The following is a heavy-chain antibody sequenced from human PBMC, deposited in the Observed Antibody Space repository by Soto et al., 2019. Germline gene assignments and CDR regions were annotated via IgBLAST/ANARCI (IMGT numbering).Heavy chain of an antibody. Sequence: PGGSLRLSCAASGFAFSSYTMTWVRQAPGKGLEWVSAVLGGGSNTYYADSVMGRFTISRDNSKDTLYLQMNSLRVEDTALYYCAKSGLGAGSYYYMDVWGEGTRSPSP. J-gene: IGHJ6*03. CDR3: AKSGLGAGSYYYMDV. V-gene: IGHV3-23*01. CDR1: GFAFSSYT. CDR2: VLGGGSNT. D-gene: IGHD3-10*01.